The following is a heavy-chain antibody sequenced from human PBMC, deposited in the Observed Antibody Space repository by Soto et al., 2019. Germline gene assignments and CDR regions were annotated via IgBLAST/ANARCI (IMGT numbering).Heavy chain of an antibody. V-gene: IGHV5-10-1*01. J-gene: IGHJ3*02. CDR1: GYSFTSYW. CDR3: ARTADSSSPFDAFDI. Sequence: PGESLKISCKGSGYSFTSYWISWVRQMPGKGLEWMGRIDPSDSYTNYSPSFQGHVTISADKSISTAYLQWSSLEASDTAMYYCARTADSSSPFDAFDIWGQGTMVTVSS. D-gene: IGHD6-13*01. CDR2: IDPSDSYT.